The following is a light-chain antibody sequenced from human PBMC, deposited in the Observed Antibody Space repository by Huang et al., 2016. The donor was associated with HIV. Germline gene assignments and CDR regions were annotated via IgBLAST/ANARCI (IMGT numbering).Light chain of an antibody. V-gene: IGKV3-11*01. CDR2: DAS. J-gene: IGKJ5*01. Sequence: DIVLTQSPATLSLSPGERATVPCRASQSVRTCLAWYQHKPGQAPRLLIFDASNRASGVPARFSGTGSGTDFTLTISSLEPSDVAVYYCQQHSYWPITFGRGTRLEI. CDR1: QSVRTC. CDR3: QQHSYWPIT.